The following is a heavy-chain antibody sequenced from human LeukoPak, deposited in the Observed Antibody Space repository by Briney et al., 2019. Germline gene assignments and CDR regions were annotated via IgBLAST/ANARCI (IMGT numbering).Heavy chain of an antibody. D-gene: IGHD5-18*01. CDR3: ARGLQLWYPGDAFDI. CDR2: ISGTSNYI. V-gene: IGHV3-21*01. Sequence: GGSLRLSCAASGFTFNIYSMNWVRQAPGKGLEWVSSISGTSNYIYNADSVKGRFTISRDIAKHTLYLHMNSLRAEDTAVYCGARGLQLWYPGDAFDIWGQGTMVTVSS. CDR1: GFTFNIYS. J-gene: IGHJ3*02.